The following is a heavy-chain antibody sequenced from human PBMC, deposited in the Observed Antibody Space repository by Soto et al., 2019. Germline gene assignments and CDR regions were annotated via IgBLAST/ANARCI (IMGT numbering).Heavy chain of an antibody. CDR1: GYSFTGYY. V-gene: IGHV1-2*02. J-gene: IGHJ3*02. Sequence: RASVKVSCKASGYSFTGYYMHCVRQAPGQGLEWMGWINPNSGGTNYAQKFQGRVTMTRDTSISTAYMELSSLRSDDTAVYYCAVVYGNDGFDIWGQGTMVTVSS. CDR2: INPNSGGT. D-gene: IGHD4-4*01. CDR3: AVVYGNDGFDI.